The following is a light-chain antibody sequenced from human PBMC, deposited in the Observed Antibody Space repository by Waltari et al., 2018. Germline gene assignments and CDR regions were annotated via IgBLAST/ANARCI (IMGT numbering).Light chain of an antibody. V-gene: IGKV3-20*01. Sequence: EIVLTQSPGPLSLSPGERATLPGRASQRVSRYLAWYQQKPGPAPRLLIYGASTRATGIPDRFTGSGSGTDFSLTISRLEPEDFAVYFCQHHVSLPATFGQGTRVEIK. CDR2: GAS. CDR3: QHHVSLPAT. CDR1: QRVSRY. J-gene: IGKJ1*01.